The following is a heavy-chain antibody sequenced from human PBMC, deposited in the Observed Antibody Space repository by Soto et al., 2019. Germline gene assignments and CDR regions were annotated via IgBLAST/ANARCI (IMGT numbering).Heavy chain of an antibody. CDR3: ARDRKIAVAGTEIPPEY. Sequence: QVQLVESGGGVVQPGRSLRLSCAASGFTFSSYGMHWVRQAPGKGLEWVAVIWYDGSNKYYADSVKGRFTISRDNSKNTLYLQMYSLRAEDTAVYYCARDRKIAVAGTEIPPEYWGQGTLVTVSS. V-gene: IGHV3-33*01. CDR1: GFTFSSYG. D-gene: IGHD6-19*01. J-gene: IGHJ4*01. CDR2: IWYDGSNK.